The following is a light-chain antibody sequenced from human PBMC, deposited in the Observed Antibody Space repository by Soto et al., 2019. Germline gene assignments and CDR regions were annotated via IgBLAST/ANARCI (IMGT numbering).Light chain of an antibody. CDR3: AAWDDSLNGYV. CDR1: SSNIGSNT. CDR2: SSN. J-gene: IGLJ1*01. Sequence: QSVLTQPPSASGTPGQRVTISCSGSSSNIGSNTVNRYQQLPGTAPKLLIYSSNQRPSGVPDRFSGSKSGTSASLAISGLQSEDEADYYCAAWDDSLNGYVFGTGTKVTVL. V-gene: IGLV1-44*01.